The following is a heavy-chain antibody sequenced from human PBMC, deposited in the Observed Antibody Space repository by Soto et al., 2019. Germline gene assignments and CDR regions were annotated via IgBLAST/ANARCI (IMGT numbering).Heavy chain of an antibody. CDR3: ARSQGSSTSLEIYYYYYYGMDV. D-gene: IGHD2-2*01. V-gene: IGHV1-69*01. CDR1: GGTFSSYA. CDR2: IIPISDTT. J-gene: IGHJ6*02. Sequence: QVQLVQSGAEVKKPGSSVKVSCKASGGTFSSYAISWVRQAPGQGLEWMGGIIPISDTTNYAQKFQGRVRITAEESTGTAYMELSSLRSEDTAVYYCARSQGSSTSLEIYYYYYYGMDVWGQGTTVTVSS.